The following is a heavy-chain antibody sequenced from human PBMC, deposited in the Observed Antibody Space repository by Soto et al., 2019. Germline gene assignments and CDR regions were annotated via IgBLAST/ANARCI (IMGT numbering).Heavy chain of an antibody. CDR2: ISSSSSYI. V-gene: IGHV3-21*01. D-gene: IGHD5-12*01. Sequence: GGSLRLSCAASGFTFSSYSMNWVRQAPGKGLEWVSSISSSSSYIYYADSVKGRFTISRDNAKNSLYLQMNSLRAEDTAVYYCARVFSGYDYTPAGYGMDVWGQGTTVTVSS. CDR1: GFTFSSYS. J-gene: IGHJ6*02. CDR3: ARVFSGYDYTPAGYGMDV.